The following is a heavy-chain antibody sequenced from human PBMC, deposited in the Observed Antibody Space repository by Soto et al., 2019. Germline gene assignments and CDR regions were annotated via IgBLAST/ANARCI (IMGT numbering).Heavy chain of an antibody. J-gene: IGHJ6*03. Sequence: SETLSLTCAISGDSVSSNSAAWNLIRQSPSRGLEWLGRTYYRSRWYHDHAVSVKSRITINPDTSKNQFSLQLTSVTPEDTAVYYCAGTTSHYWYYMDVWGKGTTVTVSS. CDR1: GDSVSSNSAA. CDR2: TYYRSRWYH. CDR3: AGTTSHYWYYMDV. V-gene: IGHV6-1*01. D-gene: IGHD1-7*01.